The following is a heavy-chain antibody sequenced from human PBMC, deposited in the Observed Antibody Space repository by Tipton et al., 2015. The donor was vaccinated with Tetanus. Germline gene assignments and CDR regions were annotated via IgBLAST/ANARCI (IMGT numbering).Heavy chain of an antibody. CDR2: ISGSGDST. D-gene: IGHD3-10*01. Sequence: SLRLSCAASGFTFSSYGMSWVRQAPAKGLEWVSGISGSGDSTYYADSVKGRLTISRDNSKLYLQMNSLRAEDRAVYYCAKSRASSHYRGAFEIWGQGTMVTVSS. CDR3: AKSRASSHYRGAFEI. V-gene: IGHV3-23*01. CDR1: GFTFSSYG. J-gene: IGHJ3*02.